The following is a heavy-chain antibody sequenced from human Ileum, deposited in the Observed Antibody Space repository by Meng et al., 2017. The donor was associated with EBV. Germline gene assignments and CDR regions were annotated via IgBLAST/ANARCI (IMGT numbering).Heavy chain of an antibody. J-gene: IGHJ5*02. CDR2: IYYSGNA. CDR3: ARTRGSAGAGADP. Sequence: VQWEESGPGLGKPSETLSLTCTVSGGSLSGYYWSWIRQPPGKGLEWIGYIYYSGNANYNPSLKSRLRLSVDTSKNQFSLNLDSVTAADTAVYYCARTRGSAGAGADPWGQGTLVTVSA. V-gene: IGHV4-59*01. D-gene: IGHD6-19*01. CDR1: GGSLSGYY.